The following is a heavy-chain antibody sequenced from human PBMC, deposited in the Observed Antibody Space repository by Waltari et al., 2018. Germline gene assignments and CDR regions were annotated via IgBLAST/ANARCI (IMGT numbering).Heavy chain of an antibody. D-gene: IGHD6-19*01. CDR1: GFTFGGPT. CDR2: IRRQPYNYAT. CDR3: TAGAVTGTDF. J-gene: IGHJ4*02. Sequence: EVQVVESGGGLVQPGGSLKLSCATSGFTFGGPTIHWVRQTSGKGLEWVGRIRRQPYNYATAYAASVIGRFTISRDDSRNTAYLQMNSLMTEDTAVYYCTAGAVTGTDFWGQGTLVTVSS. V-gene: IGHV3-73*01.